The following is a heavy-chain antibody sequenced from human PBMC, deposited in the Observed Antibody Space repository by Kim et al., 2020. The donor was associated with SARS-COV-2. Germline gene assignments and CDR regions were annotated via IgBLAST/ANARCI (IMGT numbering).Heavy chain of an antibody. J-gene: IGHJ5*02. V-gene: IGHV4-39*01. D-gene: IGHD3-16*01. Sequence: SETLSLTCAVSGGSISSGSYYWGWIRQPPGKGLEWIGSIHYRGSTYYNPSLKSRVTISVDTSKNQFSLKLTSVTAADTAVYFCARLSSVVSYGVNWFDP. CDR1: GGSISSGSYY. CDR3: ARLSSVVSYGVNWFDP. CDR2: IHYRGST.